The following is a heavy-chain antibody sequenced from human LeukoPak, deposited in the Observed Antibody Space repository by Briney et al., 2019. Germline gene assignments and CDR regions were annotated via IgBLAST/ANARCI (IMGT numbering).Heavy chain of an antibody. J-gene: IGHJ6*03. CDR3: ARRSGRLGYYYYMDV. V-gene: IGHV5-51*01. D-gene: IGHD6-19*01. CDR2: IYPGNSES. Sequence: GESLKISCKASGYSFTDYWVAWVRQMPGKGLEYMGVIYPGNSESKYSPSFQGQVTISADKSVSTAYLQWGSLKASDSAIYYCARRSGRLGYYYYMDVWGKGTTVTVSS. CDR1: GYSFTDYW.